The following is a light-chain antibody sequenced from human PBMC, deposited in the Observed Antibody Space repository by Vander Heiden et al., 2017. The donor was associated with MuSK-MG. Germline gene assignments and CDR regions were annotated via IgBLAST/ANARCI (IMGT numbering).Light chain of an antibody. CDR1: SSNIGAGYD. J-gene: IGLJ3*02. CDR2: GNS. CDR3: QSYDSSLSGSGV. Sequence: QSVLTQPPSVSGAPGQRVTISCTGSSSNIGAGYDVHWYQQLPGTAPNLLIYGNSNRPSGVPDRFSGSKSGTSAFLAITGLQAEEEADYYCQSYDSSLSGSGVFGGGTKLTVL. V-gene: IGLV1-40*01.